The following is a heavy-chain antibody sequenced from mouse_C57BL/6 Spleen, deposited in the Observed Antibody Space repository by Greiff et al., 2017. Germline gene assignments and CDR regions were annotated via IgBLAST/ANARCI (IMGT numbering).Heavy chain of an antibody. D-gene: IGHD1-1*01. Sequence: QVQLKQPGAELVKPGASVKLSCKASGYTFTSYWMHWVKQRPGRGLEWIGRIDPNSGGTKYNEKFKSKATLTVDKPSSTAYMQLSSLTSEDSAVYYCARTLDYYGSSPFAYWGQGTLVTVSA. J-gene: IGHJ3*01. CDR1: GYTFTSYW. CDR2: IDPNSGGT. CDR3: ARTLDYYGSSPFAY. V-gene: IGHV1-72*01.